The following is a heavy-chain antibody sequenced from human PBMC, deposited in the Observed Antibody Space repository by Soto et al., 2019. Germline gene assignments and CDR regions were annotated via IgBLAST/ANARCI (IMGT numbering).Heavy chain of an antibody. CDR2: VTGSGSQI. V-gene: IGHV3-23*01. Sequence: ALRLNSAASGFTISTKDMTWVRQAPGKGLECVSGVTGSGSQIYYADSVKGRFTISKDNSKNTLYLQMSSLREEDTALYYCAKDAVYRDGLWLMDSWGQGTLVTVSS. D-gene: IGHD2-21*01. CDR1: GFTISTKD. CDR3: AKDAVYRDGLWLMDS. J-gene: IGHJ5*02.